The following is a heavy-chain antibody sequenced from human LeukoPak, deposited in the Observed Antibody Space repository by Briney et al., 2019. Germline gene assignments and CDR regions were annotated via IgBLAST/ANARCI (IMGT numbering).Heavy chain of an antibody. CDR1: GFTFSSYW. J-gene: IGHJ4*02. V-gene: IGHV3-7*01. Sequence: GGSLRLSCAASGFTFSSYWMSWVRQAPGKGLEWVANIKQDGSEKYYVDSVKGRFTISRDNAKNSLYLQMNSLRAEDTAVYYCARDDFVRSKGRIGTAAQPLLRYFDYWGQGTLVTVSS. D-gene: IGHD2-15*01. CDR3: ARDDFVRSKGRIGTAAQPLLRYFDY. CDR2: IKQDGSEK.